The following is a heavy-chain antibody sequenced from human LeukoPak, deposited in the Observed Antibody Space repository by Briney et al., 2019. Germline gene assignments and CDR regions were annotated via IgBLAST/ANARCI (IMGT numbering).Heavy chain of an antibody. Sequence: PSETLSLTCTVSGGSISSYYWSWIRQPAGKGLEWVGRIYTSGSTNYNPSHKSRVTISVDTSKNQFSLKLSSVTAADTAVYYCARAQNYYDSSAPLSYWGERTL. CDR3: ARAQNYYDSSAPLSY. D-gene: IGHD3-22*01. J-gene: IGHJ4*02. CDR1: GGSISSYY. CDR2: IYTSGST. V-gene: IGHV4-4*07.